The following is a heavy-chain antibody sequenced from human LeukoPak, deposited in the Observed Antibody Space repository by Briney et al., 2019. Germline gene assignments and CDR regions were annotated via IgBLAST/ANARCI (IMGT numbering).Heavy chain of an antibody. Sequence: GGSLRLSCAASGFTFRSYRMSWVRQAPRKGLEWGAKIKQDGSGKYYVDSVKGRFTISRDNAENSLYLQMNSLRVEDTALYYCARSDFWSGYHRGYFDYWGQGTLVTVSS. V-gene: IGHV3-7*05. D-gene: IGHD3-3*01. CDR1: GFTFRSYR. J-gene: IGHJ4*02. CDR3: ARSDFWSGYHRGYFDY. CDR2: IKQDGSGK.